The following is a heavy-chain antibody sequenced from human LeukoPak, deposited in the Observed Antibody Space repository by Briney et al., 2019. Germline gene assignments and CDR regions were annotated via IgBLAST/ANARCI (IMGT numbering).Heavy chain of an antibody. CDR1: GFSFSIYD. Sequence: GGSLRLSCEASGFSFSIYDMNWVRLAPGKGLEWVSSISGSSSHVWYADSVKGRFTSSRDNAKNSLYLQMSSLRVEDTAVYYCARDQYYSDSSGYPYDIWGQGTMVTVSS. CDR2: ISGSSSHV. J-gene: IGHJ3*02. D-gene: IGHD3-22*01. V-gene: IGHV3-21*01. CDR3: ARDQYYSDSSGYPYDI.